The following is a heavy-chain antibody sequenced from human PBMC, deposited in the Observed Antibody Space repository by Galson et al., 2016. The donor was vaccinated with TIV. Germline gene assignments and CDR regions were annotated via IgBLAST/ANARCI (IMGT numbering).Heavy chain of an antibody. V-gene: IGHV4-38-2*02. Sequence: ETLSLTCSVSGVSITNYFWTWIRQPPGKGLQWIGSIYESGTTYSNPSLKSRLTMSVDSSKNQFSLKLSSVTAADTAVYYCMREGSTVTMHHYFGMDVWGQGTTVTVSS. CDR2: IYESGTT. CDR3: MREGSTVTMHHYFGMDV. J-gene: IGHJ6*02. D-gene: IGHD4-17*01. CDR1: GVSITNYF.